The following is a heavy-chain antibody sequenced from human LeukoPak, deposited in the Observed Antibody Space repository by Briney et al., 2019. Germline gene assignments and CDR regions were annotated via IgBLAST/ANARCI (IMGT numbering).Heavy chain of an antibody. CDR1: GFTFNTYA. J-gene: IGHJ4*02. CDR3: ARDPWYTSGWYGGN. Sequence: PGGSLRLSCTASGFTFNTYAMIWVRQAPGKGLEWVSSISGSGGNTHYADSVKGRFTISTDNSKNTLFLQMDSLRAEDTALYYCARDPWYTSGWYGGNWGQGTQVTVSS. CDR2: ISGSGGNT. D-gene: IGHD6-19*01. V-gene: IGHV3-23*01.